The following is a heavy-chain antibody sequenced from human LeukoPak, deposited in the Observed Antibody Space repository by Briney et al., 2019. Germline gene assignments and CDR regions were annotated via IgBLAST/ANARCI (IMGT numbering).Heavy chain of an antibody. CDR2: ISGSGGST. CDR3: AKGLVFGTVSPFDY. J-gene: IGHJ4*02. V-gene: IGHV3-23*01. CDR1: GFTFSSYA. Sequence: GGSLRLSCAASGFTFSSYAMSWVRQAPGKGLEWASAISGSGGSTYYADSVKGRFTISRDNSKNTLYLQMNSLRAEDTAVYYCAKGLVFGTVSPFDYWGQGTLVTVSS. D-gene: IGHD1-1*01.